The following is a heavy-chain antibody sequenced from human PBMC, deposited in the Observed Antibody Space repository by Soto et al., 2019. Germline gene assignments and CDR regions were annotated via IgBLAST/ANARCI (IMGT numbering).Heavy chain of an antibody. CDR3: TTTPFSMDTTWFDP. J-gene: IGHJ5*02. CDR1: GFTFSNAW. V-gene: IGHV3-15*01. D-gene: IGHD3-10*01. Sequence: PGGSLRLSCAASGFTFSNAWMSWVRQAPGKGLEWVGRIKSKTDGGTTDYAAPVKGRFTISRDDSKNTLYLQMNSLKTEDTAVYYCTTTPFSMDTTWFDPWGQGTLVTVSS. CDR2: IKSKTDGGTT.